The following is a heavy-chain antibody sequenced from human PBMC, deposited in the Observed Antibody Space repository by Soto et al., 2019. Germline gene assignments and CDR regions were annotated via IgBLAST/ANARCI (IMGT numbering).Heavy chain of an antibody. CDR3: ARNRGHPNVY. Sequence: SETLSLPCTASGGSISGYNWTWIRQPPGKGLEWVGSLFYGEATDYNPSLTSRITISIDTSKNHFSLKLRSVTAADTDVSYCARNRGHPNVYCGPGPLVTVSS. D-gene: IGHD3-16*01. J-gene: IGHJ4*02. CDR2: LFYGEAT. V-gene: IGHV4-39*02. CDR1: GGSISGYN.